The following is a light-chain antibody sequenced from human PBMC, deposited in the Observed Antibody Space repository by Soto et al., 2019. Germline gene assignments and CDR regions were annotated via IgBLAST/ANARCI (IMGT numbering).Light chain of an antibody. J-gene: IGKJ1*01. Sequence: TQSPSTLSLSPGERATLSCRASQSVSSSYLAWYQQKPGQAPRLLIYGASSRATGIPDRFSGSGSGTDFTLTISRLEPEDFAVYYCQQYGSSSWTFGQGTKVDIK. CDR1: QSVSSSY. CDR2: GAS. CDR3: QQYGSSSWT. V-gene: IGKV3-20*01.